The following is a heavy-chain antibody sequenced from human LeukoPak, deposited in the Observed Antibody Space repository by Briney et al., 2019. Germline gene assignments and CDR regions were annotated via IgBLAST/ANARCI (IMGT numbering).Heavy chain of an antibody. J-gene: IGHJ4*02. V-gene: IGHV3-13*01. CDR1: GFTFNGYD. Sequence: GGSLRLSCAASGFTFNGYDIHWVRQATGKGLEWVSGIDTAGDSHYLGSVKGRFTISRENAKNSVYLQMNSLRAGDTAVCYCARWSSRGGFDYWGQGTLVTVSS. CDR2: IDTAGDS. CDR3: ARWSSRGGFDY. D-gene: IGHD3-16*01.